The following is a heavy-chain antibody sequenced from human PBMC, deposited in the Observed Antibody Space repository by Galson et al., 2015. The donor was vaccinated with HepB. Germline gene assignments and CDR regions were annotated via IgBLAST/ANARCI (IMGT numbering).Heavy chain of an antibody. J-gene: IGHJ4*02. D-gene: IGHD3/OR15-3a*01. V-gene: IGHV2-5*02. Sequence: ALVKPTQTLTLTCTFSGFSLSTSEAGVGWIRQPPGKALEWLGFIYWDDDKRYSPSLKSRVSITKGTSKNQVVLIMTNMDPVDTATYYCAHSVRGPLDYWGQGTVVTVSS. CDR1: GFSLSTSEAG. CDR2: IYWDDDK. CDR3: AHSVRGPLDY.